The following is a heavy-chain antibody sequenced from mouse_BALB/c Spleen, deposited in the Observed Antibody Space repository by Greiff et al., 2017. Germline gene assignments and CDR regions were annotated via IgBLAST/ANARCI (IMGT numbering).Heavy chain of an antibody. CDR1: GFTFSSYT. CDR2: ISDGGSYT. D-gene: IGHD1-1*01. V-gene: IGHV5-6-4*01. CDR3: ARGDYYYGSSWNYFDY. J-gene: IGHJ2*01. Sequence: EVKVVESGGGLVKPGGSLKLSCAASGFTFSSYTMSWVRQTPEKRLEWVATISDGGSYTYYPDSVKGRFTISRDNAKNNLYLQMSSLKSEDTAMYYCARGDYYYGSSWNYFDYWGQGTTLTVSS.